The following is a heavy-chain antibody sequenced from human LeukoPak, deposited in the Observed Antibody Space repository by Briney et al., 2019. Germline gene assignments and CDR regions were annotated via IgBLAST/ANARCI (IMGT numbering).Heavy chain of an antibody. CDR1: GGSITSNTNY. Sequence: SETLSLTCTVSGGSITSNTNYWGWIRQPPGKGLEWIGNIYYSGTTYYNPSLKSRVTISVDTSKNQFSLKLSSVTAADTAVYYCARVVIAAAGNWFDPWGQGTLVTVSS. D-gene: IGHD6-13*01. V-gene: IGHV4-39*07. CDR3: ARVVIAAAGNWFDP. CDR2: IYYSGTT. J-gene: IGHJ5*02.